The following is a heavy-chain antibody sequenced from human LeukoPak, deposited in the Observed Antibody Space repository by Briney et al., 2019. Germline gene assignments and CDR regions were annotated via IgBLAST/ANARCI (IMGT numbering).Heavy chain of an antibody. D-gene: IGHD3-22*01. Sequence: GGSLRLSCAASGFTVSSNYMSWVRQAPGKGLGWVSVIYSGGSTYYADSVKGRFTISRDNSKNTLYLQMNSLRAEDTAVYYCARGGYYYDSSGPIFDYWGQGTLVTVSS. V-gene: IGHV3-53*01. CDR3: ARGGYYYDSSGPIFDY. CDR2: IYSGGST. CDR1: GFTVSSNY. J-gene: IGHJ4*02.